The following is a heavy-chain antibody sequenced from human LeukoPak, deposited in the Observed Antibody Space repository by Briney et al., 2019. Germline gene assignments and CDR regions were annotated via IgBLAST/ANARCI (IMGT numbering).Heavy chain of an antibody. J-gene: IGHJ6*03. V-gene: IGHV4-59*01. CDR2: IYYAGST. CDR1: GGSISSYY. D-gene: IGHD1-14*01. Sequence: SETLSLTCGVSGGSISSYYWAWIRQAPGKGLEWIGYIYYAGSTNYNPSLKSRVTMSVDMSRNQFSLRMTSVTAADTAVYYCAREAQDFRTGNHRPGHYDYMDVWGKGTAVTVSS. CDR3: AREAQDFRTGNHRPGHYDYMDV.